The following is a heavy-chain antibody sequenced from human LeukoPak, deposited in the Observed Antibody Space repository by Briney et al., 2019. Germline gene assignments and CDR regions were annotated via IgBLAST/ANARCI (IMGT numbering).Heavy chain of an antibody. CDR1: GYSISSNHW. CDR3: ARLGFSNSGSYLAPSDY. V-gene: IGHV4-28*01. Sequence: SETLSLTCAVSGYSISSNHWWGWIRQPPGKGLEWIGYIYYSGGTSYNPSLKSRVTISVDTSKNQFSLKLSSVTAADTAVYYCARLGFSNSGSYLAPSDYWGQGTLVTVSS. D-gene: IGHD1-26*01. J-gene: IGHJ4*02. CDR2: IYYSGGT.